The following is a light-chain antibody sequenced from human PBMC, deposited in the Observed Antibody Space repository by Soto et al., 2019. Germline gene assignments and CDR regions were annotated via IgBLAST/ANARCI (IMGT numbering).Light chain of an antibody. CDR2: GAS. CDR1: QNIGDN. J-gene: IGKJ3*01. V-gene: IGKV3-20*01. CDR3: QQYGRSPFT. Sequence: ITQSPYTLSVSKGERATLSCTASQNIGDNLAWYQQRPGQAPRLLIYGASSRATGIPGRFSGSGSGTDFTLTISRLEPEDFAVYYCQQYGRSPFTFGPGTKVDI.